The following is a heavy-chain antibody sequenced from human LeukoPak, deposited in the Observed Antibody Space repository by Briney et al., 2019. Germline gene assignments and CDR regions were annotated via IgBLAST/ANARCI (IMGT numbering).Heavy chain of an antibody. CDR1: GFTFTTYG. V-gene: IGHV3-30*02. D-gene: IGHD6-13*01. J-gene: IGHJ4*02. CDR2: IREDGSNK. CDR3: AKDISYSNNWFDY. Sequence: GGSLRLSCAASGFTFTTYGMHWVRQAPGKGLEWVAFIREDGSNKYYADSVKGRFTISRDNSKNTLYLQMNSLRAEDTSVYYCAKDISYSNNWFDYWGQGTLVTVSS.